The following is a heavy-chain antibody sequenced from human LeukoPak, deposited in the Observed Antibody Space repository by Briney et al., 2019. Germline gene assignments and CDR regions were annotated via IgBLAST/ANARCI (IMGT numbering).Heavy chain of an antibody. V-gene: IGHV3-48*01. CDR3: VRDSYCGGDCYRLHDL. D-gene: IGHD2-21*02. CDR1: GFTFSMFS. Sequence: TGGSLRLSCAASGFTFSMFSMNWVRQAPGKGLEWMSYISSSSSTIHYADSVKGRFTISRDNAKKSLYLQMGSLRAEDTALYFCVRDSYCGGDCYRLHDLWGQGTLVAVSS. CDR2: ISSSSSTI. J-gene: IGHJ4*02.